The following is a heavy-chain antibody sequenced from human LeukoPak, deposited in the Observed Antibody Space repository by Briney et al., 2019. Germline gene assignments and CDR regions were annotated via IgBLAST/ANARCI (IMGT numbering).Heavy chain of an antibody. CDR1: GFTLSSYA. V-gene: IGHV3-30-3*01. Sequence: GRSLRLSCAASGFTLSSYAMHWVRQAPGKGLEWVAVISYDGSNKYYADSVKGRFSISRDNSKNTLYLQMNSLSAEDTAVYYCARDARGGWLQLGFDYWGQGTLVTVSS. D-gene: IGHD5-24*01. J-gene: IGHJ4*02. CDR3: ARDARGGWLQLGFDY. CDR2: ISYDGSNK.